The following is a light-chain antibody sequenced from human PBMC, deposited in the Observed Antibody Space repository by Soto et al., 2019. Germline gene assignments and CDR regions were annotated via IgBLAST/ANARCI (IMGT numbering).Light chain of an antibody. CDR1: SSDVGYYNY. CDR3: CSYAGSPRYV. CDR2: DVS. Sequence: QSALTQPRSVSGSPGQSVTISCTGTSSDVGYYNYVSWYQQHPVKAPKVMIYDVSERPSGVPDHFSGSKSGNTASLTISGLQAEDEADYYCCSYAGSPRYVFGTGTKLTVL. V-gene: IGLV2-11*01. J-gene: IGLJ1*01.